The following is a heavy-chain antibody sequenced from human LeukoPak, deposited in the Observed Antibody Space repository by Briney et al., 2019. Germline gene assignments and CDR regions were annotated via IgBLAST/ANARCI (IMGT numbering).Heavy chain of an antibody. Sequence: GGSLRLSCAASGFTFSDYFMNWVRQAPGKGLEWVSSISRSSSYIYYADSVKGRFTIPRDNAKNSLYLQMNRLRAGDTAVYYCARDLEVEGIGPTLWGQGTLVTVSS. V-gene: IGHV3-21*03. D-gene: IGHD2-15*01. CDR1: GFTFSDYF. CDR3: ARDLEVEGIGPTL. J-gene: IGHJ4*02. CDR2: ISRSSSYI.